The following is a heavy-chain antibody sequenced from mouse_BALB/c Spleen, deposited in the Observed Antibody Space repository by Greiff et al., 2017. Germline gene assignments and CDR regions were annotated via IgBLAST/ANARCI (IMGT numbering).Heavy chain of an antibody. CDR3: ARGDSYFDY. CDR1: GYTFTSYN. J-gene: IGHJ2*01. D-gene: IGHD3-3*01. CDR2: IYPGNGDT. Sequence: QPGAELVKPGASVKMSCKASGYTFTSYNMHWVKQTPGQGLEWIGAIYPGNGDTSYNQKFKGKATLTADKSSSTAYMQLSSLTSEDSAVYYCARGDSYFDYWGQGTTLTVSS. V-gene: IGHV1-12*01.